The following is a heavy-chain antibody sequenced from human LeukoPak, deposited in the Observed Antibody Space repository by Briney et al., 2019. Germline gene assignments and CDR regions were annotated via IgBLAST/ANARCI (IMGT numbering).Heavy chain of an antibody. CDR3: GSLYDILTGYQFDP. Sequence: PSETLSLTCAVYGGSFSGYYWSWVRQPPGKGLEWIGEINHSGSTNYNPSLKSRVTISVDTSKNQFSLKLSSATAADTAVYCAGSLYDILTGYQFDPWGQGTLVTVSS. J-gene: IGHJ5*02. D-gene: IGHD3-9*01. CDR1: GGSFSGYY. V-gene: IGHV4-34*01. CDR2: INHSGST.